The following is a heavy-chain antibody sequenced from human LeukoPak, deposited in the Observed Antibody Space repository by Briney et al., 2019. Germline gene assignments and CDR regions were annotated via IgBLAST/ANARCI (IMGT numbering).Heavy chain of an antibody. CDR3: AREYYDSSDYPRQHYFDY. J-gene: IGHJ4*02. CDR1: GFTFITYG. Sequence: GRSLRLSCAASGFTFITYGMHWVRQAPGKGLERVALIWYDGSYKYYADSVKGRFTISRDNSKNTLYLQMNSLRAEDTAVYYCAREYYDSSDYPRQHYFDYWGQGTLVTVSS. CDR2: IWYDGSYK. V-gene: IGHV3-33*01. D-gene: IGHD3-22*01.